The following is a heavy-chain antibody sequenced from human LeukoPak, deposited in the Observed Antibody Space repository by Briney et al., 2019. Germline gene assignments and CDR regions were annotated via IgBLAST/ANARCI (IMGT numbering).Heavy chain of an antibody. CDR1: GYTFTSYG. J-gene: IGHJ4*02. D-gene: IGHD4-11*01. CDR3: VRDGIGTDYIRYFDY. CDR2: ISGYNGNT. V-gene: IGHV1-18*01. Sequence: GASVKVSCKPSGYTFTSYGISWVRQAPGQGLEWMGWISGYNGNTKYAQKHQGRVTMTTDTSTSTAYMELRSLRFDDTAVYYCVRDGIGTDYIRYFDYWGQGTLVTVSS.